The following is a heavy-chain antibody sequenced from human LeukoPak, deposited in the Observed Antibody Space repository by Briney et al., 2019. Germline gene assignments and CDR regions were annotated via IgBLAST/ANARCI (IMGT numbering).Heavy chain of an antibody. Sequence: GGSLRLSCAASGFTFSSYAMSWVRQAPGKGLEWVSAISGSGGSTYYADSVKGRFTNSRDNSKNTLYLQMNSLRAEDTAVYYCARATTYDILTGFSDYWGQGTLVTVSS. D-gene: IGHD3-9*01. CDR2: ISGSGGST. V-gene: IGHV3-23*01. J-gene: IGHJ4*02. CDR3: ARATTYDILTGFSDY. CDR1: GFTFSSYA.